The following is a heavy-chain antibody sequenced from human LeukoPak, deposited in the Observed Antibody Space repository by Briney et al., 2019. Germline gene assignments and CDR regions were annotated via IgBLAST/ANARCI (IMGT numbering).Heavy chain of an antibody. Sequence: PSETLSLTCAVSGGSISSGNWWSWVRQPPGKGLEWIGEIYHSGSTNYSPSLKSRVTISIDKSKNQFSLKLSSVTAADTAVYYCAREGMSGYSYGPWGQGTLVTVSS. CDR1: GGSISSGNW. D-gene: IGHD5-18*01. V-gene: IGHV4-4*02. J-gene: IGHJ5*02. CDR2: IYHSGST. CDR3: AREGMSGYSYGP.